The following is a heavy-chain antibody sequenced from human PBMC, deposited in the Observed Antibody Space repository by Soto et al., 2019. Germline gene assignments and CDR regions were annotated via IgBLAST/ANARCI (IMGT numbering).Heavy chain of an antibody. CDR2: IYGDGSKQ. V-gene: IGHV3-33*01. J-gene: IGHJ3*01. Sequence: LSFEASGLTFSRYGMHWVRQAPGRGLEWVALIYGDGSKQYYTDSVKGRFTISRDNAKNTLFLEMSVLRAEDTAVYYCARDDDGEPNAFDVWGQGTMVNVSS. CDR3: ARDDDGEPNAFDV. CDR1: GLTFSRYG. D-gene: IGHD3-10*01.